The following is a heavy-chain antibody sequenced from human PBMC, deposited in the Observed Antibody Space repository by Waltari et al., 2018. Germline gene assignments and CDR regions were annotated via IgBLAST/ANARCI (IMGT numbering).Heavy chain of an antibody. CDR2: MRSKANSYAT. J-gene: IGHJ4*02. V-gene: IGHV3-73*01. Sequence: EVQLVESGGGLVQPGGSLKLSLAASGFTFSGSALQWCRDASGKWLRWVGRMRSKANSYATAYAAAVKGRFTISRDDSKNTAYLQMNSLKTEDTAVYYCTSIDYWGQGTLVTVSS. CDR1: GFTFSGSA. CDR3: TSIDY.